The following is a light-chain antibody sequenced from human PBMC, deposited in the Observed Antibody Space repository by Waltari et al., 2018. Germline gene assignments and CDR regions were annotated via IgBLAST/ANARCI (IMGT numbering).Light chain of an antibody. Sequence: DIQMTQSPSSLSASVGDRVTIPCRASQSINRYLNWYQHKSADAPKLLIYAASSLQSGVPSRFSGSGSGTDFTLTITSLQPEDFATYYCQHSYSPPYTFGQGTKLEIK. CDR1: QSINRY. CDR3: QHSYSPPYT. J-gene: IGKJ2*01. CDR2: AAS. V-gene: IGKV1-39*01.